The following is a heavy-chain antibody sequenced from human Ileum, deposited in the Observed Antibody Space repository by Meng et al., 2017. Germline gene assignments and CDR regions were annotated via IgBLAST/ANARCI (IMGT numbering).Heavy chain of an antibody. V-gene: IGHV4-30-4*01. CDR2: TYYNGSP. CDR1: GGSFSSDNYY. J-gene: IGHJ4*02. D-gene: IGHD3-10*01. Sequence: QVQLQESGPGLVKPSQTLSLTCSGYGGSFSSDNYYWTWIRQTPGKGLEWIGLTYYNGSPFYNPSLRSRVTISVDTSKDQFSLKLTSVTAADTAVYYCARERRHYYGSGSFDYWGQGILVTVSS. CDR3: ARERRHYYGSGSFDY.